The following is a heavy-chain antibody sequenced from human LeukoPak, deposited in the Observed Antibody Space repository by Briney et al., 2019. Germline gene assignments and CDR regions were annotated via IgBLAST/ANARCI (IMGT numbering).Heavy chain of an antibody. CDR1: GFTFSRYS. D-gene: IGHD3-10*01. CDR3: AREAPEQVRIAYFDY. J-gene: IGHJ4*02. V-gene: IGHV3-21*01. CDR2: ISSSSNYI. Sequence: GESLRLSCAASGFTFSRYSMNWVRQAPGKGLEWVSFISSSSNYIYHADSLKGRSTISRDNAKNSLYLQLNSLRAEDTAVYYCAREAPEQVRIAYFDYWGQGTLVTVSS.